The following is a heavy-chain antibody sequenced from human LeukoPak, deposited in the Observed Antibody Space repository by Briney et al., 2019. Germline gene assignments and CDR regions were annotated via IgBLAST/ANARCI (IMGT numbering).Heavy chain of an antibody. Sequence: PGGSLRLSCAASGFTFSNYWMHWVRQAPGKGLVWVSRINTDGSSTSYVDSVKGRFTISRDNAKNSLYLQMNSLRAEDTAVYYCAEPGITMIGGVWGKGTTVTISS. D-gene: IGHD3-10*02. J-gene: IGHJ6*04. CDR2: INTDGSST. CDR1: GFTFSNYW. CDR3: AEPGITMIGGV. V-gene: IGHV3-74*01.